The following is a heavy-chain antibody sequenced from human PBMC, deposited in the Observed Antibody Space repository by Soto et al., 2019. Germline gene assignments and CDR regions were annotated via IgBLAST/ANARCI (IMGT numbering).Heavy chain of an antibody. Sequence: QVQLQESGPGLVKPSQTLSLTCTVSGGSISRGGYYWSWIRQLPGKGLEWIGFIYYSGSTYYNPSLKSRATISVDTSKNQFSQKLSSMTAADSAVYYCARAGTAKFPLDYWGQGTQVTVSS. CDR2: IYYSGST. CDR1: GGSISRGGYY. J-gene: IGHJ4*02. V-gene: IGHV4-31*03. CDR3: ARAGTAKFPLDY. D-gene: IGHD6-13*01.